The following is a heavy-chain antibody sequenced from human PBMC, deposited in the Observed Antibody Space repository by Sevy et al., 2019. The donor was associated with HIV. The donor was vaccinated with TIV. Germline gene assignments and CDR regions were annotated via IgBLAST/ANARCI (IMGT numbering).Heavy chain of an antibody. V-gene: IGHV4-39*01. Sequence: SVTLSLTCTVSGGSVSSSSHYWGWIRQPPGKGLEWIGSIYYGGSTHFNPSLRSRVTIFVDTSKNQVSLKLSSVTAADTAVYFCARTPPFDAFDLWGQGTVVTVSS. J-gene: IGHJ3*01. CDR2: IYYGGST. CDR1: GGSVSSSSHY. CDR3: ARTPPFDAFDL.